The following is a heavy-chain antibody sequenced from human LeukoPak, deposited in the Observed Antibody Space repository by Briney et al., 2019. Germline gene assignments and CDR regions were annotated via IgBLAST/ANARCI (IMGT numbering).Heavy chain of an antibody. J-gene: IGHJ4*02. V-gene: IGHV4-61*02. Sequence: SQTLSLTCTVSGGSISSGSYYWSWIRQPAGKGLEWIGRIYTSGSTNYNPPLKSRVTISVDTSKNQFSLKVSSVTAADTAVYYCAISAWSFDYWGQGTLVTVSS. CDR3: AISAWSFDY. CDR2: IYTSGST. D-gene: IGHD6-19*01. CDR1: GGSISSGSYY.